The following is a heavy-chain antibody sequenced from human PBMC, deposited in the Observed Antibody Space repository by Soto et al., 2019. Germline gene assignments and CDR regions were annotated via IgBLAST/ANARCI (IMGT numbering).Heavy chain of an antibody. J-gene: IGHJ6*04. CDR2: IWYDGSNK. Sequence: GGSLRLSCAASGFTFSSYGMHWVRQAPGKGLEWVAVIWYDGSNKYYADSVKGRFTISRDNSKNTLYLQMNSLRAEDTAVYYCAIYSGSFITIFGVAFWGKGTTVTVSS. V-gene: IGHV3-33*01. D-gene: IGHD3-3*01. CDR3: AIYSGSFITIFGVAF. CDR1: GFTFSSYG.